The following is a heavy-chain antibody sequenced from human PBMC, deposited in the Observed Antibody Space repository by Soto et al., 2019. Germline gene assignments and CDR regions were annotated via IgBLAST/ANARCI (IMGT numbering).Heavy chain of an antibody. CDR3: AKDRGGRNPNNWFDP. Sequence: QVQLVESGGGVVQPGRSLRLSCAASGFTFSSYGMHWVRQAPGKGLEWVAVISYDGGEKHYVDSVKGRFTISRDNSKNTLFLQMDSLRVEDKAVYYCAKDRGGRNPNNWFDPWGQGTLVTVSS. V-gene: IGHV3-30*18. J-gene: IGHJ5*01. CDR2: ISYDGGEK. CDR1: GFTFSSYG. D-gene: IGHD1-26*01.